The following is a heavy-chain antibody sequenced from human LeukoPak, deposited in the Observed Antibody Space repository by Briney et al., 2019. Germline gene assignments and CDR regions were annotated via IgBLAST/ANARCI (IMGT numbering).Heavy chain of an antibody. D-gene: IGHD3-10*01. CDR1: GYTFTGYY. V-gene: IGHV1-69*04. CDR3: ARDAASTGKGGSALFDY. CDR2: IIPILGIA. Sequence: ASVKVSCKASGYTFTGYYMHWVRQAPGQGLEWMGRIIPILGIANYAQKFQGRVTITADKSTSTAYMELSSLRSEDTAVYYCARDAASTGKGGSALFDYWGQGTLVTVSS. J-gene: IGHJ4*02.